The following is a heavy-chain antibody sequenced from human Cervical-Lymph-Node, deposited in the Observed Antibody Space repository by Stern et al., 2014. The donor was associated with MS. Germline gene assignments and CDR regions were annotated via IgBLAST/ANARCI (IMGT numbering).Heavy chain of an antibody. J-gene: IGHJ4*02. CDR1: GFSLSNPEMG. Sequence: QITLKESGPVLVKPTETLTLTCTVSGFSLSNPEMGVSWIRQPPGKALEWLAHIFSNDVKSYRASLESRLTISKDTSKSQVVLYMTNMDPADTATYYCARSSINKWYREGYYFDYWGQGTLVTVSS. CDR3: ARSSINKWYREGYYFDY. V-gene: IGHV2-26*01. CDR2: IFSNDVK. D-gene: IGHD3-10*01.